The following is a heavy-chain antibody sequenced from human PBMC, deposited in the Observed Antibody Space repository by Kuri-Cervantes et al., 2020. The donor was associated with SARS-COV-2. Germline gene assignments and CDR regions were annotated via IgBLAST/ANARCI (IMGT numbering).Heavy chain of an antibody. CDR1: GGTFSSFL. D-gene: IGHD2-15*01. V-gene: IGHV1-69*13. Sequence: SVKVPCKAIGGTFSSFLFSWVRQAPGQGLDWVGGIIPIFGEANFAQKFQGRVTITADEATSTAFMELGRLGTEDTAVYYCSRAHIGVVVHDYYYPGLDVWGLGTTVTGSS. J-gene: IGHJ6*01. CDR2: IIPIFGEA. CDR3: SRAHIGVVVHDYYYPGLDV.